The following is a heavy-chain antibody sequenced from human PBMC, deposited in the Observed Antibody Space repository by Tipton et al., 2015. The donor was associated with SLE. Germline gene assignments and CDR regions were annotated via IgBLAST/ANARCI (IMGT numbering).Heavy chain of an antibody. J-gene: IGHJ4*02. V-gene: IGHV4-4*07. D-gene: IGHD5-12*01. Sequence: TLSLTCTVSGGSISSYYWSWIRQPAGKGLEWIGRIYTSGSTNYNPSLKSRVTMSVDTSKNLFSLKLNSVTAADTAVYYCATGYSASQDYFDSWGRGTLVTVSS. CDR1: GGSISSYY. CDR3: ATGYSASQDYFDS. CDR2: IYTSGST.